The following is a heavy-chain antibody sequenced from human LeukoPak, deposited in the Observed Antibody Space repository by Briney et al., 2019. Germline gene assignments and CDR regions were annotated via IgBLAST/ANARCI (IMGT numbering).Heavy chain of an antibody. V-gene: IGHV3-23*01. CDR1: GFTFSSYG. J-gene: IGHJ4*02. Sequence: GGSLRLSCAASGFTFSSYGMNWVRQAPGKGLEWVSAISGSGGSTYYADSVKGRFTISRDNSKNTLYLQMNSLRAEDTAVYYCAKDLGPTMIVVVIMDGLDYWGQGTLVTVSS. CDR3: AKDLGPTMIVVVIMDGLDY. CDR2: ISGSGGST. D-gene: IGHD3-22*01.